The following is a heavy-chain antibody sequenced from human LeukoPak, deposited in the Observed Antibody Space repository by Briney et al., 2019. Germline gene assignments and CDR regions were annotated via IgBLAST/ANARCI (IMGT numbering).Heavy chain of an antibody. D-gene: IGHD5-18*01. CDR2: IIPIFGTA. CDR1: GGTFSSYA. CDR3: ARSPYSYGQFPFDY. J-gene: IGHJ4*02. Sequence: SVKVSCKASGGTFSSYAISWVRQAPGQGLEWMGGIIPIFGTANYAQKFQGRVTITADGSTSTAYMELSSLRSEDTAVYYCARSPYSYGQFPFDYWGQGTLVTVSS. V-gene: IGHV1-69*01.